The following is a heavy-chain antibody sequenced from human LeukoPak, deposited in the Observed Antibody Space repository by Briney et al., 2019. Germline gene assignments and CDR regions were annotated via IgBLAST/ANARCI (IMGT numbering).Heavy chain of an antibody. CDR3: ARRQYYDSTGYFAY. V-gene: IGHV4-4*02. Sequence: SGTLSLTCAVSGNSISSDDWWTWVRQPPGRGLEWIGEIYHRGSTNYNPSLKSRVTISIDKSRNQFSLMLSSVTAADTAMYYCARRQYYDSTGYFAYWGQGTLVTVSS. D-gene: IGHD3-22*01. CDR1: GNSISSDDW. J-gene: IGHJ4*02. CDR2: IYHRGST.